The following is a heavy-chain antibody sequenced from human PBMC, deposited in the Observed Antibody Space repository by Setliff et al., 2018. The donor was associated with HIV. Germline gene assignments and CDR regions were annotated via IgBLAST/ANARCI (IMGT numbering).Heavy chain of an antibody. CDR3: VKNIGGYSSSSVFDY. CDR2: ISWNSGNI. D-gene: IGHD6-6*01. Sequence: PGGSLRLSCAASGFTFEDYAMHWVRQAPGKGLEWVSSISWNSGNIAYADSVKGRFTISRDNSKNSLYLQMNSLRTEDTALYYCVKNIGGYSSSSVFDYRGQGTLVTVSS. J-gene: IGHJ4*02. V-gene: IGHV3-9*01. CDR1: GFTFEDYA.